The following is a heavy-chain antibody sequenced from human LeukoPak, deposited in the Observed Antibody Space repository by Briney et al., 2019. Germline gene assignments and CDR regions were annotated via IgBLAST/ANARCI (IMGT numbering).Heavy chain of an antibody. V-gene: IGHV3-21*01. CDR3: ARDPTSSWETAFDI. D-gene: IGHD1-26*01. Sequence: GGSLRLSCAASGFTFSSYTMNWVRQAPGKGLEWVSSISSSYSYVYYADSVKGRFTISRDDAKNSLYLQMNSLRAEDTAVYYCARDPTSSWETAFDIWGQGTMVIVSS. CDR1: GFTFSSYT. CDR2: ISSSYSYV. J-gene: IGHJ3*02.